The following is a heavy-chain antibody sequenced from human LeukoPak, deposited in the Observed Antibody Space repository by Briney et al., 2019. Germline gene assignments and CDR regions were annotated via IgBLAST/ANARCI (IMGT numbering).Heavy chain of an antibody. Sequence: ASVKVSCKASGGTFSSYAISWVRQAPGQGLEWMGGIIPIFGTANYAQKFQGRVTITTDESTSTAYMELSSLRSEDTAVYYCARALGNEYSSGWYKWFDPWGQGTLVTVSS. V-gene: IGHV1-69*05. CDR1: GGTFSSYA. CDR2: IIPIFGTA. J-gene: IGHJ5*02. D-gene: IGHD6-19*01. CDR3: ARALGNEYSSGWYKWFDP.